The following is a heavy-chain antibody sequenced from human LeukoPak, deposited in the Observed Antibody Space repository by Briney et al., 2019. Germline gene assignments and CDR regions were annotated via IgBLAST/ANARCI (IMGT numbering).Heavy chain of an antibody. CDR2: ISGSDGST. CDR1: GFTFSTYA. V-gene: IGHV3-23*01. J-gene: IGHJ4*02. Sequence: GGSLRLSCAASGFTFSTYAMTWVRQAPGKGLEWLSVISGSDGSTFYADSVKGRFTISRDNSRNTLYLQMNSLRADDTAIYYCAKDQGVTRGADPWHWGQGTLVTVSS. D-gene: IGHD3-10*01. CDR3: AKDQGVTRGADPWH.